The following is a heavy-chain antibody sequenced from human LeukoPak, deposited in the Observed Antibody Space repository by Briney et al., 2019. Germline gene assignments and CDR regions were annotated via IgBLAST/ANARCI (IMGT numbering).Heavy chain of an antibody. Sequence: PGGSLRLSCAASGFTFSSYAMHWVRQAPGKGLERVAVISYDGSNKYYADSVKGRFTISRDNSKNTLYLQMNSQRAEDTAVYYCARDVSIVVVTATLDYWGQGTLVTVSS. CDR1: GFTFSSYA. CDR3: ARDVSIVVVTATLDY. CDR2: ISYDGSNK. D-gene: IGHD2-21*02. V-gene: IGHV3-30-3*01. J-gene: IGHJ4*02.